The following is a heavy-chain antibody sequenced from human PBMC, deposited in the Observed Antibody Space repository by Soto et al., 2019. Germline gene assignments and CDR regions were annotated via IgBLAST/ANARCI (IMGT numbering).Heavy chain of an antibody. CDR2: INPNSGDT. Sequence: ASVKVSCKASGYIFTGYYMHWVRQAPGQGLEWMGWINPNSGDTNYTQKFQGWVTMTRDTSISTAYMELSRLRSDDTAVYYCATSRISIAVAGETEYYFDYWGQGTLVTVSS. CDR1: GYIFTGYY. D-gene: IGHD6-19*01. CDR3: ATSRISIAVAGETEYYFDY. J-gene: IGHJ4*02. V-gene: IGHV1-2*04.